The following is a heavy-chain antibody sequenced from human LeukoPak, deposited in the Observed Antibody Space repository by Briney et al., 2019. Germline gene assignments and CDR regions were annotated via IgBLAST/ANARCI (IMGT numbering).Heavy chain of an antibody. J-gene: IGHJ6*02. CDR3: AKDREPQAGRGWYGGYYYYGMDV. CDR1: GFTFDDYA. CDR2: ISGDGGST. D-gene: IGHD6-19*01. V-gene: IGHV3-43*02. Sequence: GGSLRLSCAASGFTFDDYAMHWVRQAPGKGLEWVSLISGDGGSTYHADSVKGRFTISRDNSENSLFLQMNSLRSGDTALYYCAKDREPQAGRGWYGGYYYYGMDVWGQGTTVTVSS.